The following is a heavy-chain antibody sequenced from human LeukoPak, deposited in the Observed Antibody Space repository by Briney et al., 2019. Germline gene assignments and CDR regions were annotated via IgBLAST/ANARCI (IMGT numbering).Heavy chain of an antibody. Sequence: GASVKVSCKASGGTFISYAISWVRQAPGRGLEWMGGIIPIFGTANYAQKFQGRVTITADESTSTAYMELSSLRSEDTAVYYCARIETTVTTGYYYGMDVWGQGTTVTVSS. V-gene: IGHV1-69*13. J-gene: IGHJ6*02. D-gene: IGHD4-11*01. CDR2: IIPIFGTA. CDR1: GGTFISYA. CDR3: ARIETTVTTGYYYGMDV.